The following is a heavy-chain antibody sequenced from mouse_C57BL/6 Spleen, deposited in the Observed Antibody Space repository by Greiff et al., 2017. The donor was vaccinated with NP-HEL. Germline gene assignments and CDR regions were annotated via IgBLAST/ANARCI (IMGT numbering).Heavy chain of an antibody. CDR3: ARWNYGSSYGFAY. CDR2: IDPANGNT. D-gene: IGHD1-1*01. CDR1: GFNIKNTY. J-gene: IGHJ3*01. Sequence: VQLKESVAELVRPGASVKLSCTASGFNIKNTYMHWVKQRPEQGLEWIGRIDPANGNTKYAPKFQGKATITADTSSNTAYLQLSSLTSEDTAIYYCARWNYGSSYGFAYWGQGTLVTVSA. V-gene: IGHV14-3*01.